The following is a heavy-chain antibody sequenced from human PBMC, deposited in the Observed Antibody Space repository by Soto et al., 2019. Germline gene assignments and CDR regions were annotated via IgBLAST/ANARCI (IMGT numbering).Heavy chain of an antibody. D-gene: IGHD2-15*01. CDR1: GGSISRSSYS. J-gene: IGHJ5*02. Sequence: LSLTCTVSGGSISRSSYSWAWIRQPPGKGLEWIGTLYYSGNTCYNPSLKSRVTISVDTSKNQFSLKLSSVTAADTAVYYCATRQGGSYNWFDPWGQGTLVTVSS. CDR3: ATRQGGSYNWFDP. V-gene: IGHV4-39*01. CDR2: LYYSGNT.